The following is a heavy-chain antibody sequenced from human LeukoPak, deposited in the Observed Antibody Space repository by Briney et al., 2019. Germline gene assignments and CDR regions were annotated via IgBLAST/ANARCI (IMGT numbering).Heavy chain of an antibody. CDR3: ARHGREIPVDY. CDR1: GGSISSYY. D-gene: IGHD2-2*02. J-gene: IGHJ4*02. Sequence: SSETLSLTCTVSGGSISSYYWGWIRQPPGKGLEWIGSIYYSGSTYYNPSLKSRVTISVDTSKNQFSLKLSSVTAADTAVYYCARHGREIPVDYWGQGTLVTVSS. V-gene: IGHV4-39*01. CDR2: IYYSGST.